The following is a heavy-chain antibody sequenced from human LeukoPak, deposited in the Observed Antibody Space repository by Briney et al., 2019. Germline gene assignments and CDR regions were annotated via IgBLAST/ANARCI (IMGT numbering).Heavy chain of an antibody. V-gene: IGHV3-9*01. D-gene: IGHD4-11*01. J-gene: IGHJ2*01. CDR3: AKDMGSNYWYFDL. Sequence: PGRSLRLSCAASGFTFDDYAMNWVRQAPGKGLEWVSGISWNSGTIGYADSVKGRFTISRDNAKNSLYLQMNSLRAEDTALYYCAKDMGSNYWYFDLWGRGTLVTVSS. CDR2: ISWNSGTI. CDR1: GFTFDDYA.